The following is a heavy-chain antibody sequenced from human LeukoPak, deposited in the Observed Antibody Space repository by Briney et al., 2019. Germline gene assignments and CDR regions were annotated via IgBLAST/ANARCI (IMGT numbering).Heavy chain of an antibody. CDR1: GGSIGTYY. CDR3: ARVSEVGFVSYASAWYWFDP. J-gene: IGHJ5*02. D-gene: IGHD6-19*01. Sequence: SETLSLTCTVSGGSIGTYYWSWIRQSPGKGLEWIGYIYYGGGTNYNPSLKSRVTIPVDTSKNQFSLKVFSVTAADTAVYYCARVSEVGFVSYASAWYWFDPWGQGTLVTVSS. CDR2: IYYGGGT. V-gene: IGHV4-59*01.